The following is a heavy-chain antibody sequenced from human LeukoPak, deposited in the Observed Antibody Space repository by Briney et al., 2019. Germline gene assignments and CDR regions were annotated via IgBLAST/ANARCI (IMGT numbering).Heavy chain of an antibody. V-gene: IGHV5-51*01. D-gene: IGHD3-22*01. CDR1: GYSFTSYW. J-gene: IGHJ3*02. CDR2: IYPGDSDT. Sequence: HGESLKISCKGFGYSFTSYWIGWVRQMPGKGLEWMGIIYPGDSDTRYSPSFQGQVTISADKSISTAYLQWSSLKASDTAMYYCARRRYDSSGYFSYAFDIWGQGTMVTVSS. CDR3: ARRRYDSSGYFSYAFDI.